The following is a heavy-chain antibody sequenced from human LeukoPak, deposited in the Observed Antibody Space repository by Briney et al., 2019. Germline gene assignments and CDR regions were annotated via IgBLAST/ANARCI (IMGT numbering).Heavy chain of an antibody. CDR1: GYSFTSYW. D-gene: IGHD5-24*01. V-gene: IGHV5-51*01. Sequence: GESLKISCKGSGYSFTSYWIGWLRQMPGKGLEWMGIMFPDDSDIRYSPSFQGQVTISADKSISTAYLQWSSLQASDTAMYYCARPRDGSFPYYFDYWGQGTLVTVSS. CDR2: MFPDDSDI. CDR3: ARPRDGSFPYYFDY. J-gene: IGHJ4*02.